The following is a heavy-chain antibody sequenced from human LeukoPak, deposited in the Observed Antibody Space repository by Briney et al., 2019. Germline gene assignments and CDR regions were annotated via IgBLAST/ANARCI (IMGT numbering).Heavy chain of an antibody. Sequence: ASVKVSCKASGYTFTGYYMHWVRQAPGQGLEWMGWINPNSGGTNYAQKFQGRVTMTRDTSISTAYMELSRLRSDDTAVYYCARDLAYYDFWSGYSGLYIDVWGKGTTVTVSS. J-gene: IGHJ6*03. CDR1: GYTFTGYY. V-gene: IGHV1-2*02. D-gene: IGHD3-3*01. CDR3: ARDLAYYDFWSGYSGLYIDV. CDR2: INPNSGGT.